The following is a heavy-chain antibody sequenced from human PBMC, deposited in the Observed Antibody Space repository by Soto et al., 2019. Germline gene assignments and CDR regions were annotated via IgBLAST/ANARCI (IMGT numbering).Heavy chain of an antibody. V-gene: IGHV1-18*01. CDR1: GYTFTSYG. CDR2: ISAYNGNT. J-gene: IGHJ5*02. D-gene: IGHD2-15*01. CDR3: ARGCSGCSCYPNWFDP. Sequence: ASVKVSCKASGYTFTSYGISWVRQAPGQGLEWMGWISAYNGNTNYAQKLQGRVTMTTDTSTSTAYMELRSLRSDDTAVYYCARGCSGCSCYPNWFDPWGQGILVTVS.